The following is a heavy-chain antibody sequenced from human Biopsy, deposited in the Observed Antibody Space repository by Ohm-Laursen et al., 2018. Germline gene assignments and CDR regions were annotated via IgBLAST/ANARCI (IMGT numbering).Heavy chain of an antibody. CDR1: GFTFSDYA. Sequence: GSLRLSCAASGFTFSDYAMNWVRQAPGKGLEWVSNISGSGGNTYYADSVRGRFTVSRDGSKSTLYLQMSSLSAEDTAFYYCAKGGYCTTSSCYMDLDYWGQGTLVTVSS. D-gene: IGHD2-2*02. CDR3: AKGGYCTTSSCYMDLDY. J-gene: IGHJ4*02. CDR2: ISGSGGNT. V-gene: IGHV3-23*01.